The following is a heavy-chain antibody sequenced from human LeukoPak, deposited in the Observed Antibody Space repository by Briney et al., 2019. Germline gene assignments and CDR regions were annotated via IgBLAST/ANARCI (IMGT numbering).Heavy chain of an antibody. CDR1: GYTFTGCY. CDR2: IDPNSGGR. CDR3: ERGELGPNWFDP. D-gene: IGHD1-7*01. Sequence: GASVKVSCKASGYTFTGCYMHWVRQAPGQGLEWVGRIDPNSGGRNYAQKFHGRVTMIRDTSISTAYMELSRLRSDDTAVYYFERGELGPNWFDPWGQGTLVTVSS. J-gene: IGHJ5*02. V-gene: IGHV1-2*06.